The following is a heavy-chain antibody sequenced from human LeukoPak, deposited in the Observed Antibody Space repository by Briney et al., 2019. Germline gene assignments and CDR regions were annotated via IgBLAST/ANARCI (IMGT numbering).Heavy chain of an antibody. V-gene: IGHV3-23*01. CDR3: AKDKSSKGYCSGGSCVSSDY. D-gene: IGHD2-15*01. CDR2: ISGSGGST. J-gene: IGHJ4*02. Sequence: GGSLRLSCAASGFTFSSYAMSWVRQAPGKGLECVSAISGSGGSTYYADSVKGRFTISRDNSKNTLYLQMNSLRAEDTAVYYCAKDKSSKGYCSGGSCVSSDYWGQGTLVTVYS. CDR1: GFTFSSYA.